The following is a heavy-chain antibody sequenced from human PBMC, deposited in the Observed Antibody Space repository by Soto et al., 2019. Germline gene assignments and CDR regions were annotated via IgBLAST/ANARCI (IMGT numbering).Heavy chain of an antibody. CDR1: GGTFSSYA. V-gene: IGHV1-69*13. J-gene: IGHJ5*02. Sequence: SVKVSCKASGGTFSSYAISWVRQAPGQGLEWMGGIVPLFGTAKYAQKFQGRLTITADESTSTAYMELSSLRFEDTAVYYCARGVVVVAASQLGWFDPWGQGTLVTVSS. D-gene: IGHD2-15*01. CDR2: IVPLFGTA. CDR3: ARGVVVVAASQLGWFDP.